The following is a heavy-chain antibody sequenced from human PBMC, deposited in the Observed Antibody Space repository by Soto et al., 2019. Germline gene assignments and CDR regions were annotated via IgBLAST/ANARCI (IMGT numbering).Heavy chain of an antibody. J-gene: IGHJ3*02. Sequence: GESLKISCKASGYTFTGYYMHWVRQAPGQGLEWMGWINPNSGGTNYAQKFQGWVTMTRDTSISTAYMELSRLRSDDTAVYYCARDLTQMSSTSCYAGACGAFDIWGQGTMVTVSS. CDR3: ARDLTQMSSTSCYAGACGAFDI. CDR2: INPNSGGT. V-gene: IGHV1-2*04. CDR1: GYTFTGYY. D-gene: IGHD2-2*01.